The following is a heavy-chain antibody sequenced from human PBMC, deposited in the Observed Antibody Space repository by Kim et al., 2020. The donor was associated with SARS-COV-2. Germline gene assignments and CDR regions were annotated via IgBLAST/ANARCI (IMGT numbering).Heavy chain of an antibody. CDR1: GFTFSSYW. V-gene: IGHV3-7*01. D-gene: IGHD2-15*01. CDR2: IKQDGSEK. Sequence: GGSLRLSCAASGFTFSSYWMSWVRQAPGKGLEWVANIKQDGSEKYYVDSVKGRFTISRDNAKNSLYLQMNSLRAEDTAVYYCARDSGPYYYYYGMDVWGQGTTVTVSS. J-gene: IGHJ6*02. CDR3: ARDSGPYYYYYGMDV.